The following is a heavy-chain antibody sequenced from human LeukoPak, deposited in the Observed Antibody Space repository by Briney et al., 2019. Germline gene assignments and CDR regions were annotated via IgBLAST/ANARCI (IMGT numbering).Heavy chain of an antibody. CDR2: INHSGST. CDR3: AGERGEEYSSGWYKRNYFDN. CDR1: GGSFSGYY. V-gene: IGHV4-34*01. J-gene: IGHJ4*02. Sequence: SETLSLTCAVYGGSFSGYYWSWIRQPPGKGLEWIGEINHSGSTNYNPSLKSRVTISIDTSKNQFSLKLTSVTGADTAVYYCAGERGEEYSSGWYKRNYFDNWGQGIRVTVSS. D-gene: IGHD6-19*01.